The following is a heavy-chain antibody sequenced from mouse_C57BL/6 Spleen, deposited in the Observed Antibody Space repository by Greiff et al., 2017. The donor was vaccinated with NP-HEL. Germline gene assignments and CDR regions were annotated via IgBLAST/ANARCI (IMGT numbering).Heavy chain of an antibody. CDR2: IDPSDSET. Sequence: QVQLQQPGAELVRPGSSVKLSCKASGYTFTSYWMHWVKQRPIQGLEWIGNIDPSDSETHYNQKFKDKATLTVDQSSSTAYMQLSSLTSEDSAVYYCARSDYYGSSSWYFAVWGTGTTVTVSS. J-gene: IGHJ1*03. D-gene: IGHD1-1*01. CDR3: ARSDYYGSSSWYFAV. CDR1: GYTFTSYW. V-gene: IGHV1-52*01.